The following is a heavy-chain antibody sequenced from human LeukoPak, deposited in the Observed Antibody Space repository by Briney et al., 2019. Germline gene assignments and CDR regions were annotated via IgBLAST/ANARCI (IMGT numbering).Heavy chain of an antibody. CDR1: GGSITKGGGYYY. J-gene: IGHJ3*02. CDR2: IYYSGST. CDR3: ARDRGGSGAPDAFDI. Sequence: PSQTLSLTCTISGGSITKGGGYYYWNWIRQHPGKGLEWIAYIYYSGSTYYNPSLKSRISISVDSSKKQFSLRLSSVTAADTAVYYCARDRGGSGAPDAFDIWGQGIMVTVSS. D-gene: IGHD3-10*01. V-gene: IGHV4-31*03.